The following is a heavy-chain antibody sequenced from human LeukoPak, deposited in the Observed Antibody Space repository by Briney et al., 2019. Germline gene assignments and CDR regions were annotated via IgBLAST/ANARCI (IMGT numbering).Heavy chain of an antibody. CDR2: ISSKGYGGVP. Sequence: GGSLRLFCKGSGYTYGDYAMSWVPHAPGKGLECVGFISSKGYGGVPEYAASVEGGFNISRDDSKSIAYLHLNSLKTEDTAVYYCTGGWECGSGSHNLYYFDNWGQGSLVTVSS. D-gene: IGHD3-10*01. J-gene: IGHJ4*02. V-gene: IGHV3-49*04. CDR3: TGGWECGSGSHNLYYFDN. CDR1: GYTYGDYA.